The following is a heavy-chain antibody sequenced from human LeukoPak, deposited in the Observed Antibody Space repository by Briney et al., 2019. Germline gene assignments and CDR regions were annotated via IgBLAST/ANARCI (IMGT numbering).Heavy chain of an antibody. V-gene: IGHV3-7*01. Sequence: GGSLRLSCAASGLTFSRHWMSWVRQAPGKGLEWVANIKPDGSEKYYVDSVRGRFTIFRDNSRSSLYLQMNNLGAEDTALYYCASRPPTGYAYLGVFDYWGQGTLVTVSS. CDR1: GLTFSRHW. J-gene: IGHJ4*02. D-gene: IGHD3-9*01. CDR2: IKPDGSEK. CDR3: ASRPPTGYAYLGVFDY.